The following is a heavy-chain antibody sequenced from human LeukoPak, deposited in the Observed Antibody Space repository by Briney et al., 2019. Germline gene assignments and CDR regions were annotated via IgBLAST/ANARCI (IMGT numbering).Heavy chain of an antibody. Sequence: SETLSLTCTVSGGSISSYYWSWIRQPPGKGLEWIGYIYYSGSTNYNPSLKSRVTISVDTSKNQFSLKLSSVTAADTAVYYCARGGSSSDYYYYGMDVWGQGTTVTVSS. D-gene: IGHD6-6*01. CDR3: ARGGSSSDYYYYGMDV. J-gene: IGHJ6*02. CDR1: GGSISSYY. V-gene: IGHV4-59*01. CDR2: IYYSGST.